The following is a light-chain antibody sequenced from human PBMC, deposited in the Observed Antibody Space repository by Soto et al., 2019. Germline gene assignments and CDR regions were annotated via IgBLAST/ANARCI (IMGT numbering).Light chain of an antibody. J-gene: IGKJ2*01. CDR2: GAS. V-gene: IGKV1-39*01. Sequence: DIQMTQSPSSLSASVGDRVTITCRASQIISSFLNWYQQEPGKAPKLLIYGASSLQRGVPSRFSGGGSGTDFTLTIGSLQPEDFATHYCQQSYSTPYTFGQGTELEIK. CDR3: QQSYSTPYT. CDR1: QIISSF.